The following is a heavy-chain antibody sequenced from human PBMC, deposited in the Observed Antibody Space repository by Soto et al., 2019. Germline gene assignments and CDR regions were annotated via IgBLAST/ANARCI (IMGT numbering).Heavy chain of an antibody. J-gene: IGHJ6*02. CDR2: IYYSGST. Sequence: SETLSLTCTVSGGSISSGGYYWSWIRQHPVKGLEWIGYIYYSGSTYYNPSLKSRVTISVDTSESQFSLKLSSVTAADTAVYYCARDYSGYRSGYYGKDVWGQGTTVTVSS. V-gene: IGHV4-31*03. CDR1: GGSISSGGYY. CDR3: ARDYSGYRSGYYGKDV. D-gene: IGHD5-12*01.